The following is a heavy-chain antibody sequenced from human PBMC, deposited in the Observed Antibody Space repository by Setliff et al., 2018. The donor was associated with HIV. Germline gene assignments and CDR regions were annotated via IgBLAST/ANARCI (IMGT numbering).Heavy chain of an antibody. CDR1: GGSFSGYY. CDR3: ARVGSYWSTFDY. J-gene: IGHJ4*02. D-gene: IGHD1-26*01. V-gene: IGHV4-34*01. Sequence: SETLSLTCAVYGGSFSGYYWSWIRQPPGKGLEWIGEINHSGSTNYNPSLKSRVTISVDTSKNQFSLKLSSVTAADTAMYYCARVGSYWSTFDYWGQGALVTVSS. CDR2: INHSGST.